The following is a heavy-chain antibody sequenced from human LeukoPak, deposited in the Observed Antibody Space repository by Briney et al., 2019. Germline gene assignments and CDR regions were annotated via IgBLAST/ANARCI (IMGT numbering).Heavy chain of an antibody. Sequence: GGTLRLSCAVSGFTFSSYGMSWVRQAPGKGLEWVSSISSSSSYIYYADSVKGRFTISRDNAKNSLYLQMNSLRAEDTAVYYCARDNFGPDYFDYWGQGTLVTVSS. CDR2: ISSSSSYI. V-gene: IGHV3-21*01. CDR1: GFTFSSYG. CDR3: ARDNFGPDYFDY. J-gene: IGHJ4*02. D-gene: IGHD3-10*01.